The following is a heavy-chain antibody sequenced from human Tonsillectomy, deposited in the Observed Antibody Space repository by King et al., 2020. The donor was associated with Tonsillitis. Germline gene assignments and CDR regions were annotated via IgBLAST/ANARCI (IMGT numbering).Heavy chain of an antibody. V-gene: IGHV6-1*01. CDR3: ARAQLGLADFSFDL. CDR1: GDSVSSNSAA. J-gene: IGHJ4*02. Sequence: VQLQQSGPGLVKPSQTLSLTCAISGDSVSSNSAAWNWIRQSPSRGLEWLGRTYYKSMWYNNYAVSVKSRITINPDTSKNQFSLQLNSVTPEDTAVYYCARAQLGLADFSFDLWGQGTLVTVSS. CDR2: TYYKSMWYN. D-gene: IGHD3/OR15-3a*01.